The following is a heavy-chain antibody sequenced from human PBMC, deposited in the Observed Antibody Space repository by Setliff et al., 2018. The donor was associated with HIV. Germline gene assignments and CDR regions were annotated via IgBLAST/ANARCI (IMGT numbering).Heavy chain of an antibody. Sequence: ASVKVSCKAPGDTFPKYYLHWVRQAPGQGLEWMGIINPNGGRTTYAQKFQGRVAMTRATSTSTVYMELSSLTSEDTAVYFCARGSRITVVSVLIYSRFDYWGQGTLVTVSS. CDR1: GDTFPKYY. D-gene: IGHD3-3*01. CDR2: INPNGGRT. J-gene: IGHJ4*02. CDR3: ARGSRITVVSVLIYSRFDY. V-gene: IGHV1-46*01.